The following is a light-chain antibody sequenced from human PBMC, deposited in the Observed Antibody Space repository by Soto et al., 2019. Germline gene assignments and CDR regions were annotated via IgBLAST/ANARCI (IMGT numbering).Light chain of an antibody. CDR3: SSYTASNILEV. V-gene: IGLV2-14*01. J-gene: IGLJ1*01. CDR1: SSDVGAYNY. CDR2: EVS. Sequence: QPASVSGSPGQSITISCTGTSSDVGAYNYVSWYQQHPGKAPKLLIFEVSSRPSGVSNRFSGSKSGSTASLTISGLQAEDEADYYCSSYTASNILEVFGTGTKVTVL.